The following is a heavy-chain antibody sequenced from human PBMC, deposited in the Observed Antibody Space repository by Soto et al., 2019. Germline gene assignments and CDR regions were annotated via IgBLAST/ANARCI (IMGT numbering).Heavy chain of an antibody. CDR2: ISYDGSNK. J-gene: IGHJ3*02. D-gene: IGHD3-22*01. V-gene: IGHV3-30-3*01. CDR3: ARDGRDYYDSSGYPVAGDAFDI. Sequence: GGSLRLSCAASGFTFSSYAMHWVRQAPGKGLEWVAVISYDGSNKYYADSVKGRFTISRDNSKNTLYLQMNSLRAEDTAVYYCARDGRDYYDSSGYPVAGDAFDIWGQGTMVTVSS. CDR1: GFTFSSYA.